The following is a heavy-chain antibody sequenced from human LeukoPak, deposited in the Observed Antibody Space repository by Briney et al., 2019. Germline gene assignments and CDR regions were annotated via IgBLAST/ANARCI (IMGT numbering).Heavy chain of an antibody. V-gene: IGHV1-18*01. Sequence: GASVKVSCQASGYIFTSYCLSWVRQAPGQGLEWMGWINTNKCNTHYAQILQGRVTMISDTSKGTAYLEPKSLRPDDPAVYFCGRDIQRRFDPWGQGTLVTVSS. CDR1: GYIFTSYC. CDR2: INTNKCNT. CDR3: GRDIQRRFDP. J-gene: IGHJ5*02.